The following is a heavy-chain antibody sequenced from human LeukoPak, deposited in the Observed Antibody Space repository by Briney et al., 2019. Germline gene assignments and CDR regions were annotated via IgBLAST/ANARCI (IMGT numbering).Heavy chain of an antibody. Sequence: GGSLRLSCAASGFTLRSYDMSWVRQAPGKGLEWVAATSGSGGNTYYADSVKGRFTISRDNSKNTLYLQMNSLRAEDTAVYYCAKEYSGYDFDYWGQGTLVTDSS. J-gene: IGHJ4*02. V-gene: IGHV3-23*01. CDR1: GFTLRSYD. D-gene: IGHD5-12*01. CDR2: TSGSGGNT. CDR3: AKEYSGYDFDY.